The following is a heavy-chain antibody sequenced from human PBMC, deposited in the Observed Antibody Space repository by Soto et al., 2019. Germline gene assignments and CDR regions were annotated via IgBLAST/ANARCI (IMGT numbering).Heavy chain of an antibody. D-gene: IGHD3-16*01. CDR1: GGTFSSYA. CDR3: VRDLRGDVGPYGDGMDV. J-gene: IGHJ6*02. V-gene: IGHV1-69*13. CDR2: IIPIFGTA. Sequence: SVKVSCKASGGTFSSYAISWVRQAPGQGLEWMGGIIPIFGTADYAQKFQGRVTITADESTSTAYMELSSLKYEDTAMYYCVRDLRGDVGPYGDGMDVWGQGTTVTVSS.